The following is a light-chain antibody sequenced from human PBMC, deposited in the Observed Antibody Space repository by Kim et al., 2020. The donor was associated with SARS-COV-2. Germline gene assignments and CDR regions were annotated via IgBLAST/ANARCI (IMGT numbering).Light chain of an antibody. CDR2: DVS. CDR1: SSDVGGYNY. J-gene: IGLJ3*02. V-gene: IGLV2-14*01. CDR3: SSYTNTNIV. Sequence: QSALTQPASVSGYPGQSITISCTGTSSDVGGYNYVSWYQQHPGKAPKFMIYDVSKRPSGVSDHFSGSKSGNTASLTISGLQAEDEADYYCSSYTNTNIVFGGGTQLTVL.